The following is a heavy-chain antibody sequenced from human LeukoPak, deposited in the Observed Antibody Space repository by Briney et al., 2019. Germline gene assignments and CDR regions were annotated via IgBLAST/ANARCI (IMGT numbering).Heavy chain of an antibody. J-gene: IGHJ6*02. D-gene: IGHD3-3*01. Sequence: ASVKVSCKVSGYTLTELSMHWVRQAPGKGLEWMGGFDPEDGETIYAQKFQGRVTMTEDTSTDTAYMELSSLRSEDTAVYYCATDPRTRARFLGWSEYGMDVWGQGTTVTVSS. V-gene: IGHV1-24*01. CDR3: ATDPRTRARFLGWSEYGMDV. CDR1: GYTLTELS. CDR2: FDPEDGET.